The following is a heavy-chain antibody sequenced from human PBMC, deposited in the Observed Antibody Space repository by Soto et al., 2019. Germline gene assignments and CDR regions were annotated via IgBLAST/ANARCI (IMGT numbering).Heavy chain of an antibody. V-gene: IGHV4-59*08. J-gene: IGHJ5*02. CDR3: ARLSDSGSKP. CDR1: GGSISSYY. D-gene: IGHD1-26*01. Sequence: PSETLSLTCTVSGGSISSYYWSWIRQPPGKGLEWIGYIYYSGSTNYNPSLKSRVTISVDTSKNQFSLKLSSVTAADTAVYYCARLSDSGSKPWGQGTLVTVSS. CDR2: IYYSGST.